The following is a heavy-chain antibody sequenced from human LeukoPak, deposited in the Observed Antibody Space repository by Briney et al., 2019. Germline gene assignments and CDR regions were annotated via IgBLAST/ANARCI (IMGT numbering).Heavy chain of an antibody. Sequence: SETLSLTCTVSGGSISSGDYYWSWIRQPPGKGLEWIGYIYYSGSTYYNPSLKSRVTISVDTSKNQLSLKLSSVTAADTAVYYCARVGGYCSSTSCYYYFDYWGQGTLVTVSS. D-gene: IGHD2-2*01. CDR1: GGSISSGDYY. CDR3: ARVGGYCSSTSCYYYFDY. J-gene: IGHJ4*02. V-gene: IGHV4-30-4*08. CDR2: IYYSGST.